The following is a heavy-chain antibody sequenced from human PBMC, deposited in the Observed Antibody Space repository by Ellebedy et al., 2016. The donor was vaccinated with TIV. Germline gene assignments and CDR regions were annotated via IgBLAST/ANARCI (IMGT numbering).Heavy chain of an antibody. D-gene: IGHD6-19*01. CDR2: VNQAESEK. J-gene: IGHJ4*02. CDR1: GFTFTTYW. V-gene: IGHV3-7*03. CDR3: ARDSSGWPQIDY. Sequence: GESLKISCAASGFTFTTYWMSWVRQAPGKGLEWVANVNQAESEKNYVDSVKGRFTIYRDNAKNSLYLQINSLRAEDTAVYYCARDSSGWPQIDYWGQGTLVTVSS.